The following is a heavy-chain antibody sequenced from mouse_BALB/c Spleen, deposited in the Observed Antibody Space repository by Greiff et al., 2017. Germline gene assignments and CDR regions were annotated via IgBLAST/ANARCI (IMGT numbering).Heavy chain of an antibody. CDR1: GFTFSSYA. CDR3: AREGMDY. V-gene: IGHV5-6-5*01. CDR2: ISSGGST. Sequence: EVQVVESGGGLVKPGGSLKLSCAASGFTFSSYAMSWVRQTPEKRLEWVASISSGGSTYYPDSVKGRFTISRDNARNILYLQMSSLRSEDTAMYYCAREGMDYWGQGTSVTVAS. J-gene: IGHJ4*01.